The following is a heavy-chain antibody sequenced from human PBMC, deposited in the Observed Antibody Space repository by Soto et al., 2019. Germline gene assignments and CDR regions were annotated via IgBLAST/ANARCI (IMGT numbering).Heavy chain of an antibody. CDR3: ARGINYYDSSGDSWFDP. V-gene: IGHV4-30-2*01. J-gene: IGHJ5*02. CDR2: IYHTGTT. D-gene: IGHD3-22*01. Sequence: PSETLSLTCTVSGGSINSGDYSWTWIRQPPGKGLEWIGYIYHTGTTYYNISLKSRVTISVDRSKNQFSMKLSSVTAADTVVYFCARGINYYDSSGDSWFDPWGQGTLVTVS. CDR1: GGSINSGDYS.